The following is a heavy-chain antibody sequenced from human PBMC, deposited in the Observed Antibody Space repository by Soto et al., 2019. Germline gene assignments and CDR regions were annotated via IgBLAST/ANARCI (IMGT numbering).Heavy chain of an antibody. D-gene: IGHD2-15*01. Sequence: GGSLRLSCAASGFTFSSYSMNWVRQAPGKGLEWVSSISSSSSYIYYADSVKGRFTISRDNAKNSLYLQMNSLRAEDTAVYYCARDHEDGGSEFDYWGQGTLVTVSS. CDR3: ARDHEDGGSEFDY. CDR2: ISSSSSYI. J-gene: IGHJ4*02. CDR1: GFTFSSYS. V-gene: IGHV3-21*01.